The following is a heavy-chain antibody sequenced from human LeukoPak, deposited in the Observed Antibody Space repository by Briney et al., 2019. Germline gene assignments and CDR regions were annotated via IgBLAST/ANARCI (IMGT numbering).Heavy chain of an antibody. CDR2: INPNSGGT. CDR3: ARGAFITMIVVVTTWGFDP. J-gene: IGHJ5*02. CDR1: GYTFTGYY. D-gene: IGHD3-22*01. Sequence: GASVKVSCKASGYTFTGYYMHWVRQVPGQGLEWMGWINPNSGGTNYAQKFQGWVTMTRDTSISTAYMELSSLRSEDTAVYYCARGAFITMIVVVTTWGFDPWGQGTLVTVSS. V-gene: IGHV1-2*04.